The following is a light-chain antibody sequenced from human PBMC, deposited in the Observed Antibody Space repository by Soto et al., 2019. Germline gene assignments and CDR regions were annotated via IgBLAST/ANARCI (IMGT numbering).Light chain of an antibody. CDR2: GAS. CDR3: QQYGSSPWT. CDR1: QSVSTN. V-gene: IGKV3-20*01. J-gene: IGKJ1*01. Sequence: EIVLRQSPGTLSLSPGERATLSCRASQSVSTNLAWYQQKPGRAPRLLIYGASSRATGIPDRFSGSGSGTDFTLTISRLEPEDFAVYYCQQYGSSPWTFGQGTKVDIK.